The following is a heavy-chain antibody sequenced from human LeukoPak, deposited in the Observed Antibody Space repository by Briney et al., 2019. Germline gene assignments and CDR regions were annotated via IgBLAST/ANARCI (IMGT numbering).Heavy chain of an antibody. CDR3: VRDLGGRSGH. CDR2: INEDGSTT. Sequence: GGSLRLSCAASGFTLSSNWMHWVRQAPGKGLVWISRINEDGSTTNYADSVKGRSTIFRDNAKNTLYLQMNSLRAEDTAVYYCVRDLGGRSGHWGQGTLVTVSS. CDR1: GFTLSSNW. J-gene: IGHJ4*02. D-gene: IGHD1-26*01. V-gene: IGHV3-74*01.